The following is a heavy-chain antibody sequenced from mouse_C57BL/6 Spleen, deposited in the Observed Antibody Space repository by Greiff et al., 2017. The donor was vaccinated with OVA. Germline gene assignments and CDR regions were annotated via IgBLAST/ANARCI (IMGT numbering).Heavy chain of an antibody. Sequence: EVKLMESGPGLVKPSQSLSLTCSVTGYSITSGYYWNWIRQFPGNKLEWMGYISYDGSNNYNQSLKNRISITRDTSKNQVFLKLNFVTTEDTATYYCARERYYGRSPYFDYWGQGTTLTVSS. CDR3: ARERYYGRSPYFDY. V-gene: IGHV3-6*01. J-gene: IGHJ2*01. CDR2: ISYDGSN. CDR1: GYSITSGYY. D-gene: IGHD1-1*01.